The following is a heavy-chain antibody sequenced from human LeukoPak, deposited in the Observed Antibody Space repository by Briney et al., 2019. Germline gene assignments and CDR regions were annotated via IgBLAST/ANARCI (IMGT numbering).Heavy chain of an antibody. J-gene: IGHJ6*02. CDR2: ISYDGSNK. Sequence: PGGSVRLSCAASGFSLTSYAIHWVRQAPGKGLEWVGGISYDGSNKHYADSVRGRFTISRDNSKNTYYLQMNSLRSDDTAVYYYAQGGSENYYLHHGMDVWGRGTTVTVSS. CDR3: AQGGSENYYLHHGMDV. V-gene: IGHV3-30*03. CDR1: GFSLTSYA. D-gene: IGHD3-22*01.